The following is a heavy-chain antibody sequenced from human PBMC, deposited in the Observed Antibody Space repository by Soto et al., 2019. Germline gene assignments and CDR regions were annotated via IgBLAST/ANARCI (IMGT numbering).Heavy chain of an antibody. CDR3: ARRARPDFYYMDV. CDR2: ISSNGVGT. Sequence: VQLAESGGGLAQPGGSLRLSCAASGFTLSGYAMDWVRQAPGKGLEYVSGISSNGVGTYYANSVQGRYTISRDNSNNTVYLQMCSLRPEDMAVYYCARRARPDFYYMDVWGKGTTVTVSS. J-gene: IGHJ6*03. V-gene: IGHV3-64*01. D-gene: IGHD6-6*01. CDR1: GFTLSGYA.